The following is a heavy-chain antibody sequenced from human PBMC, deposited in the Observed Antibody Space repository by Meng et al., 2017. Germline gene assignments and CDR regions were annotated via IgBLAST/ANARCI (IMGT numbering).Heavy chain of an antibody. CDR2: ISSSGSTI. V-gene: IGHV3-11*01. CDR3: ARASVGVYFDL. CDR1: GFTFSAYY. Sequence: QVQLGVSGGGLVKPGGSLRLSCAAFGFTFSAYYRSWIRQAPGKGLEWFSYISSSGSTIYYADSEKGRFTISRDNAKNSLYLQMNSLRAEDTAVYYCARASVGVYFDLWGRGTLVTVSS. D-gene: IGHD2-15*01. J-gene: IGHJ2*01.